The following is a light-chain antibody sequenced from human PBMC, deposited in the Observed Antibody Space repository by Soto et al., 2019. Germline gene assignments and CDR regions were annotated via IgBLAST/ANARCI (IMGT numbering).Light chain of an antibody. Sequence: QSVLTQPASVSGSPGQSITISCSGTSSDIGSYDHVAWYQQFPGKSPKLIIYAVSDRPSGVSGRFSGSKSGISASLTISGLQTEDEAYYYCISYTDRQSYLFGTGTKVTVL. J-gene: IGLJ1*01. CDR1: SSDIGSYDH. CDR2: AVS. CDR3: ISYTDRQSYL. V-gene: IGLV2-14*03.